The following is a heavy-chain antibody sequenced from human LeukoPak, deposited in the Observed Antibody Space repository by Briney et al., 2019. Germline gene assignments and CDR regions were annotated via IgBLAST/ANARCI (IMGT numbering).Heavy chain of an antibody. CDR2: ISSSSSYI. V-gene: IGHV3-21*01. Sequence: GGSLRLSCAASGFTFSSYAMSWVRQAPGKGLEWVSSISSSSSYIYYADSVKGRFTISRDNAKNSLYLQMNSLRAEDTAVYYCARDRGHSYGGGYWGQGTLVTVSS. J-gene: IGHJ4*02. D-gene: IGHD5-18*01. CDR1: GFTFSSYA. CDR3: ARDRGHSYGGGY.